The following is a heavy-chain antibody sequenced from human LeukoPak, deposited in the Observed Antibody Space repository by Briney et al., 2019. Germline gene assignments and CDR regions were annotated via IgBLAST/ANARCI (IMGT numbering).Heavy chain of an antibody. CDR1: GCTFSSYA. Sequence: GASVKVSFKSSGCTFSSYAISWGRQAPGQGLEWMGGVIPIFGTANYAQKFQVRVTITTDESTSTAYMELSSLRSEETAVYYCARNPLAPRPYYYYYMDVWGKGTTVTVSS. D-gene: IGHD6-6*01. J-gene: IGHJ6*03. CDR2: VIPIFGTA. CDR3: ARNPLAPRPYYYYYMDV. V-gene: IGHV1-69*05.